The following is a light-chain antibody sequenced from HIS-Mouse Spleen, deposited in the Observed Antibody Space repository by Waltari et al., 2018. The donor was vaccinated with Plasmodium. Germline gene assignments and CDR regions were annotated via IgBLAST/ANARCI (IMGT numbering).Light chain of an antibody. CDR3: QAWDSSTVV. J-gene: IGLJ2*01. Sequence: SYELTQPPSVSVSPGQTASITCPGAKLGDKYACWYQQNPGQSPVLVIYQDSKRPSGIPERFSGSNSGNTATLTISGTQAMDEADYYCQAWDSSTVVFGGGTKLTVL. CDR1: KLGDKY. CDR2: QDS. V-gene: IGLV3-1*01.